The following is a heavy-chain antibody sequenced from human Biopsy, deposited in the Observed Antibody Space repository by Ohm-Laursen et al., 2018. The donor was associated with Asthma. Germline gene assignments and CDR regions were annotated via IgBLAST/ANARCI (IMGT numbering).Heavy chain of an antibody. Sequence: SDTLSLTWVYRGSFRGYVWTWIRQPPGKGLEWIGEIPQGGATTFNPSLKSRVTISIDPSKSQLSLRLTSMTAADTAVYYCARAQDYYDSRGYYRSFDYWGQGTLVTVSS. J-gene: IGHJ4*02. V-gene: IGHV4-34*01. D-gene: IGHD3-22*01. CDR3: ARAQDYYDSRGYYRSFDY. CDR1: RGSFRGYV. CDR2: IPQGGAT.